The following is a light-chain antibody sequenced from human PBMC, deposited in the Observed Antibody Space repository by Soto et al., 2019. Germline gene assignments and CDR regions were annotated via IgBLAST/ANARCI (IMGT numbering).Light chain of an antibody. CDR3: QQYGT. V-gene: IGKV3-11*01. CDR2: DAS. J-gene: IGKJ1*01. Sequence: EILLTQSPSTLSLSPGERATLSCRASQSVSSYLAWYQQKPGQAPRLLIYDASNRATGIPARFSGSGSGSDFNLTISTMEPEDFAVYSCQQYGTFGQGTKV. CDR1: QSVSSY.